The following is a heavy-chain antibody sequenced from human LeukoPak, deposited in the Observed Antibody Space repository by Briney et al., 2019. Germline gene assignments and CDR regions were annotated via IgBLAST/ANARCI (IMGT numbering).Heavy chain of an antibody. J-gene: IGHJ3*02. CDR3: AKEIDTLGTNAFDI. Sequence: GGSLRLSCAASGFTFDDYAMHWVRHAPGKGLEWVSLISGDGGSTYYADSVRGRFTISRDNSKNSLYLQMDSLRTEDTAFYYYAKEIDTLGTNAFDIWGQGTMVTVSS. D-gene: IGHD2-15*01. V-gene: IGHV3-43*02. CDR1: GFTFDDYA. CDR2: ISGDGGST.